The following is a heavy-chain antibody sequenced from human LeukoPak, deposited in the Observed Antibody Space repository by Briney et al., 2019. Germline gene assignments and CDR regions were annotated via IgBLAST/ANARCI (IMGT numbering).Heavy chain of an antibody. CDR3: ARELGPYGSGSYYAFDI. J-gene: IGHJ3*02. CDR1: GGSISSSSYY. CDR2: IYYSGST. Sequence: SETLSLTCTVSGGSISSSSYYWGWIRQPPGEGLEWIGSIYYSGSTYYNPSLKSRVTMSVDTSKNQFSLKLSSVTAADTAVYYCARELGPYGSGSYYAFDIWGQGTMVTVSS. D-gene: IGHD3-10*01. V-gene: IGHV4-39*07.